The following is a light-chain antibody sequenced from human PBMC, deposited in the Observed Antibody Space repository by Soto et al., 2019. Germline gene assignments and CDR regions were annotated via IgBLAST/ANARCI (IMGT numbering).Light chain of an antibody. CDR2: GVS. J-gene: IGKJ2*01. Sequence: EIVLTQSPGTLSLSPGERATLSCRASQYVRNSYLAWSQQKRGQAPRLLIYGVSARATGIPDRFSGSGSGTDFTLTISRLEPEDFAVFYCQQYDGSVPSTFGQGTKLEIK. CDR3: QQYDGSVPST. CDR1: QYVRNSY. V-gene: IGKV3-20*01.